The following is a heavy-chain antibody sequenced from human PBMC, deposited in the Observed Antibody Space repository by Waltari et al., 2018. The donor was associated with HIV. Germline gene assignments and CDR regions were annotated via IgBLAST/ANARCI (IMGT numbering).Heavy chain of an antibody. CDR2: IDPGGDT. V-gene: IGHV3-53*02. CDR3: ARGIRYLGP. J-gene: IGHJ5*02. CDR1: EFFVSSTY. Sequence: AESGGTLIQPGGSLRLSCVADEFFVSSTYMTWVRQAPGKSLEWLAVIDPGGDTYYEESVKGRFTLSRDNSKNTVFLQISNLVFDDTALYFCARGIRYLGPWGRGTRVTVSS. D-gene: IGHD3-9*01.